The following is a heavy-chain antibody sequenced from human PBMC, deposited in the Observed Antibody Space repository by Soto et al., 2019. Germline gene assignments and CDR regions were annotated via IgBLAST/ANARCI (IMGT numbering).Heavy chain of an antibody. V-gene: IGHV3-7*03. CDR2: TRYDGNEE. CDR3: ARDNNDLWSGHYGMDV. D-gene: IGHD3-3*01. J-gene: IGHJ6*02. Sequence: GGSLRLSCTASGFTLSNYWMSWVRQAPGKGLEWVANTRYDGNEENYVDFVKGRFTISRDNAKNSLYLQMNSLRGDDTAVYYCARDNNDLWSGHYGMDVWGQGTTVTVSS. CDR1: GFTLSNYW.